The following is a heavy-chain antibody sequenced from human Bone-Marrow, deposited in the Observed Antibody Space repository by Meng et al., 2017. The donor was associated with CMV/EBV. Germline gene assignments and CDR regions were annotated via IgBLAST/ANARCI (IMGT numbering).Heavy chain of an antibody. D-gene: IGHD2-15*01. Sequence: GESLKISCAASGFTFTNYWMSWVRQAPGKGLEWVANIKQDGSEKQYVDSVKGRFTVSRDNAKNSLDLQMNSLRVDDTAVHYCARICVTGAACYHFDYWGQGTLVTVSS. CDR1: GFTFTNYW. V-gene: IGHV3-7*01. CDR2: IKQDGSEK. J-gene: IGHJ4*02. CDR3: ARICVTGAACYHFDY.